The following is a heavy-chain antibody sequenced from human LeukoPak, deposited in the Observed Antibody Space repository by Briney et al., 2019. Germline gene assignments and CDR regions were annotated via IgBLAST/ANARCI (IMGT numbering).Heavy chain of an antibody. Sequence: GGSLRLSCAASGFTFSSYGMHWVRQAPCKGLEWVAVISYDGSNKYYADSVKGRFTISRDNSKNTLYLQMNSLRAEDTAVYYCARGLAYCGGDCYSLEYYFDYWGQGTLVTVSS. CDR1: GFTFSSYG. J-gene: IGHJ4*02. CDR3: ARGLAYCGGDCYSLEYYFDY. D-gene: IGHD2-21*02. CDR2: ISYDGSNK. V-gene: IGHV3-30*03.